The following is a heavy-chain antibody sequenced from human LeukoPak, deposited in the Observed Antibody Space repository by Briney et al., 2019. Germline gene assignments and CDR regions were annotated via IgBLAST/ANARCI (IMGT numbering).Heavy chain of an antibody. Sequence: PGGSLRLSCVASGFTFSSRDWMTWVRQAPGKGLEWVANIKQDGSEKNYVDSVKGRFTISRDNAKNSLYLQMNSLRAEDTAVYYCAKDRGWELLYFDYWGQGTLVTVSS. V-gene: IGHV3-7*01. D-gene: IGHD1-26*01. CDR1: GFTFSSRDW. J-gene: IGHJ4*02. CDR2: IKQDGSEK. CDR3: AKDRGWELLYFDY.